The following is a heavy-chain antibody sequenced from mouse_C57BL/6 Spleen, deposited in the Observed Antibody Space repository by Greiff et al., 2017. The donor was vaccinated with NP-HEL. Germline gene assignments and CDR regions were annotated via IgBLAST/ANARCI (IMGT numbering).Heavy chain of an antibody. CDR3: ARGGLYGSSFDWYFDV. D-gene: IGHD1-1*01. J-gene: IGHJ1*03. V-gene: IGHV1-55*01. CDR1: GYTFPSYW. Sequence: QVQLQQPGAELVKPGASVKMSCKASGYTFPSYWITWVKQRPGQGLEWIGDIYPGSGSTNYNEKFKSKATLTVDTSSSTAYMQRSSLTSEDSAVYYCARGGLYGSSFDWYFDVWGTGTTVTVSS. CDR2: IYPGSGST.